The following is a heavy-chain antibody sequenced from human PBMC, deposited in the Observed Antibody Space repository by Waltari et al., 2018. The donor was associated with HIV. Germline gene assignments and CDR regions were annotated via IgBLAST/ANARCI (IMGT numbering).Heavy chain of an antibody. CDR3: ARLLESGYYTGYYYYGMDV. Sequence: QLQLQESGPGLVKPSETLSLTCTVSGGSISSSSYYWGWIRQPPGTGLEWIGSIYYSGSTYYNPSLKSRVTISVDASKNQFSLKLSSVTAADTAVYYCARLLESGYYTGYYYYGMDVWGQGTTVTVSS. J-gene: IGHJ6*02. V-gene: IGHV4-39*01. CDR1: GGSISSSSYY. CDR2: IYYSGST. D-gene: IGHD3-3*01.